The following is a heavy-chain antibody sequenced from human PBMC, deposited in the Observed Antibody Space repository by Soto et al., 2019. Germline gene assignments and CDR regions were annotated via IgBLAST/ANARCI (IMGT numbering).Heavy chain of an antibody. CDR2: ISYDGSNK. D-gene: IGHD1-26*01. V-gene: IGHV3-30-3*01. CDR3: ARDSELTPGDYYYYGMDV. J-gene: IGHJ6*02. CDR1: GFTFRSYA. Sequence: LRLSSAASGFTFRSYAIHCVRQTPAKGLEWVAVISYDGSNKYYADSVKGRFTISRDNSKNTLYLQMNSLRAEDTAVYYCARDSELTPGDYYYYGMDVWGQGTTVTVSS.